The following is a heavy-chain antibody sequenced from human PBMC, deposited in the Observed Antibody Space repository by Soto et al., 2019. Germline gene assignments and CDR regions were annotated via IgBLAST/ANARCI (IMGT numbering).Heavy chain of an antibody. Sequence: EVQLVESGGGLVQPGGSLRLSCAASGLTFSDHFMDWVRQAPGKGLEWIGRSRNNANSHTTVYDASLQVRFTISRDDSKNSLYLQMNSVNTGDTAVSYYVRGHCGFDFWGQGTLVTVSS. CDR1: GLTFSDHF. J-gene: IGHJ4*02. V-gene: IGHV3-72*01. CDR2: SRNNANSHTT. D-gene: IGHD2-21*01. CDR3: VRGHCGFDF.